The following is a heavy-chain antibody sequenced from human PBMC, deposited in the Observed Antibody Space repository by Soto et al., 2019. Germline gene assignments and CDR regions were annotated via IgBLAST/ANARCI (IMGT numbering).Heavy chain of an antibody. V-gene: IGHV4-39*02. Sequence: SERLSITCTVCGGSISSSGDDGGWNRQPPGKGLEWIGNIYYSGRTYYNPSLKSRVTISVDRSKNQFSLKLSSVTAADTAVYYCARESFTMVRRVIIRAGYYYYGMDVWGQGTTVTV. CDR3: ARESFTMVRRVIIRAGYYYYGMDV. J-gene: IGHJ6*02. CDR2: IYYSGRT. CDR1: GGSISSSGDD. D-gene: IGHD3-10*01.